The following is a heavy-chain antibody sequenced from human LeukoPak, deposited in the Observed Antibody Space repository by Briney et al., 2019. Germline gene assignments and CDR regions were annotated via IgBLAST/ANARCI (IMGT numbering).Heavy chain of an antibody. J-gene: IGHJ4*02. Sequence: PGGSLRPSCAASGFTFSSYWMSWVRQAPGKGLEWVANIKQDGSEKYYVDSVKGRFTISRDNAKNSLYLQMNSLRAEDTAVYYCARDFWNRVPSFDYWGQGTLVTVSS. CDR1: GFTFSSYW. CDR3: ARDFWNRVPSFDY. CDR2: IKQDGSEK. D-gene: IGHD3-3*01. V-gene: IGHV3-7*01.